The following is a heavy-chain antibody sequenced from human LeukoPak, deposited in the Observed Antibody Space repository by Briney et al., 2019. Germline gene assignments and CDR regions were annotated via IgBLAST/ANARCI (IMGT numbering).Heavy chain of an antibody. CDR3: AGRLTQYDCFDP. CDR1: GDSVSSNSVT. CDR2: TYYRSTWYN. D-gene: IGHD2-2*01. J-gene: IGHJ5*02. V-gene: IGHV6-1*01. Sequence: SQTLSLTCAISGDSVSSNSVTWNWIRQSPSRGLEWLGRTYYRSTWYNDYAVSVRGRITVNLDTSKNQFSLHLNSVTPEDTAVYYCAGRLTQYDCFDPWGQGILVTVSS.